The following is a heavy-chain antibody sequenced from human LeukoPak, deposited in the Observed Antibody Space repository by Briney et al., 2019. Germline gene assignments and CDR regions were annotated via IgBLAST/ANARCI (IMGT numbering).Heavy chain of an antibody. CDR1: GFILSDYY. Sequence: HPGGSLRLSCAGSGFILSDYYMDWVRQAPGKGLEWIGRSRNRANSYTTEYAASVKGRFTTSRDGSETLIYLQMNSLKTEDTAVYYCVRVDNYGNFFDYWGQGTLVTVPS. D-gene: IGHD5-24*01. CDR2: SRNRANSYTT. CDR3: VRVDNYGNFFDY. V-gene: IGHV3-72*01. J-gene: IGHJ4*02.